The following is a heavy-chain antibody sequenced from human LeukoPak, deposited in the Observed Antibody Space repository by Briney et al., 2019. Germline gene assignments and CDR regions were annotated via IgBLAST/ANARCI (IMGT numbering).Heavy chain of an antibody. CDR3: ARYYDILTGFDY. D-gene: IGHD3-9*01. Sequence: PSETLSLTCTVSGDSISSGDYYWSWIRQPPGKGLEWIGYIYYSGSTYYNPSLKSRVTISVDTSKNQFSLKLSSVTAADTAVYYCARYYDILTGFDYWGQGTLVTVSS. J-gene: IGHJ4*02. CDR1: GDSISSGDYY. CDR2: IYYSGST. V-gene: IGHV4-30-4*01.